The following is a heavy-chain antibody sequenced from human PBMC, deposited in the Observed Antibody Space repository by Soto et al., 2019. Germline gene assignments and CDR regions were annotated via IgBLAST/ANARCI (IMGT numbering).Heavy chain of an antibody. V-gene: IGHV3-66*01. Sequence: GGPLRLSCAASGFTVSSNYMIWVRQAQGKGLEWVSVIYSGGSTYYADSVKGRFTISRDNSKNTLYLQMNSLRAEDTAVYYCARDAIAAAGTDSYYYYGMDVWGQGTTVTVSS. CDR3: ARDAIAAAGTDSYYYYGMDV. J-gene: IGHJ6*02. CDR2: IYSGGST. D-gene: IGHD6-13*01. CDR1: GFTVSSNY.